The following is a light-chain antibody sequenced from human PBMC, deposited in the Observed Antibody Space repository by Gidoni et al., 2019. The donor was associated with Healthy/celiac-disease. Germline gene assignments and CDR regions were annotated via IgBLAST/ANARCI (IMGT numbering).Light chain of an antibody. CDR1: QSVSSN. CDR3: QQYNNWPPVT. V-gene: IGKV3-15*01. CDR2: GAS. Sequence: EIVMTQSPATLSVSPGERATLSCRASQSVSSNLAWYQQKPGQAPRLLIYGASTRATGIPARFRGSGSGTEFTLTISSLQSEDFAVYSCQQYNNWPPVTFGQXTRLEIK. J-gene: IGKJ5*01.